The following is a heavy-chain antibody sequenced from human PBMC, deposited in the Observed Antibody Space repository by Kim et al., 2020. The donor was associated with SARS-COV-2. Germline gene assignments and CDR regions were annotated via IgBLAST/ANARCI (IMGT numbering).Heavy chain of an antibody. Sequence: VEGRFTSSRANTKNTLYLQMNSLRAEDTAVYYCAKECCEGEGWLQANFDYWGQGTLVTVSS. J-gene: IGHJ4*02. D-gene: IGHD5-12*01. V-gene: IGHV3-30*02. CDR3: AKECCEGEGWLQANFDY.